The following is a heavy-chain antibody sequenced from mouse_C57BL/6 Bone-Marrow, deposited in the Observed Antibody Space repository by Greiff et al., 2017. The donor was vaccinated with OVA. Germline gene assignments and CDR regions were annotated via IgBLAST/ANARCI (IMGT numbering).Heavy chain of an antibody. CDR3: ARGTAMVTTRWYFDV. J-gene: IGHJ1*03. CDR2: IYPGDGDT. V-gene: IGHV1-82*01. D-gene: IGHD2-2*01. Sequence: QVQLQQSGPELVKPGASVKISCKASGYAFSSSWMNWVKQRPGKGLEWIGRIYPGDGDTTYNGKFKGKATLTADNSSSTAYMQLSSLISEDSAVYFCARGTAMVTTRWYFDVWGTGTTVTVSS. CDR1: GYAFSSSW.